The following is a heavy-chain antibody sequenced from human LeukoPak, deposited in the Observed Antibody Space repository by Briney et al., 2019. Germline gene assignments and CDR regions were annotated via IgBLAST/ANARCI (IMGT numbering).Heavy chain of an antibody. CDR1: GFTFSSYS. V-gene: IGHV3-21*01. Sequence: GGSLRLSCAASGFTFSSYSMNWVRQAPGKGLEWVSSISSSSSYIYYADSVKGRFTISRDNAKNSLYLQMNSLRAEDTAVYYCARGTLNYDFLTTGIDYWGQGTLVTVSS. D-gene: IGHD3-9*01. CDR2: ISSSSSYI. J-gene: IGHJ4*02. CDR3: ARGTLNYDFLTTGIDY.